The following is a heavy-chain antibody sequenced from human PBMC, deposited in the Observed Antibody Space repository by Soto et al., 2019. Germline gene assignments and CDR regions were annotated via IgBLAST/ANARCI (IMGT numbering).Heavy chain of an antibody. CDR2: IKSKTDGGTT. D-gene: IGHD3-10*01. V-gene: IGHV3-15*07. J-gene: IGHJ4*02. CDR1: GFTFSNAW. CDR3: TTPRVTMVRGVIMLKYYFDY. Sequence: GSLRLSCAASGFTFSNAWMNWVRQAPGKGLEWVGRIKSKTDGGTTDYAAPVKGRFTISRDDSKNTLYLQMNSLKTEDTAVYYCTTPRVTMVRGVIMLKYYFDYWGQGTLVTVSS.